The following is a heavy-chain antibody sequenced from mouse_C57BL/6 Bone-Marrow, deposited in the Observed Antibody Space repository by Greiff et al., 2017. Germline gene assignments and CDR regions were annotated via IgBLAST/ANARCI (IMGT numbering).Heavy chain of an antibody. V-gene: IGHV1-69*01. D-gene: IGHD1-2*01. CDR2: IDPSASYT. Sequence: QVQLQQPVAELVMPGASVTLSCKASGYTFTSYWMHWVKQRPGQGLEWIGEIDPSASYTNYNQQFKGKSTLTVDKSSSTAYMQLSSLTSEDSAVYYCAREDGPGYYFDDWGQGTTLTVSS. CDR3: AREDGPGYYFDD. CDR1: GYTFTSYW. J-gene: IGHJ2*01.